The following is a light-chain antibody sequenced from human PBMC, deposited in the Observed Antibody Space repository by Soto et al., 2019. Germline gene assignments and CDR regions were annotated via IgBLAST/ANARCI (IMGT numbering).Light chain of an antibody. V-gene: IGKV1-39*01. CDR2: AAS. J-gene: IGKJ4*01. CDR1: QTLNNY. Sequence: DIQMTQSPSSVSASVGDRVTITCRASQTLNNYLTWFQQEPGKAPKVLIYAASTLQSGVPSRFSGSGSGAEFTLTISSLQPEDFATYYCQQSFSPLLTFGGGTKVEIK. CDR3: QQSFSPLLT.